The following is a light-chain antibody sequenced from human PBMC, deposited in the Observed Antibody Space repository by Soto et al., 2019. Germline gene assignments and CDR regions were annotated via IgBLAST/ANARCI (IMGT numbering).Light chain of an antibody. V-gene: IGKV1-5*03. CDR1: QSISAW. CDR2: KAS. J-gene: IGKJ2*02. CDR3: QQYNRFPCT. Sequence: DIPMTQSPSTLSASVGDGVTITCRASQSISAWLAWYQQRSGKASKLLIYKASSLQSGVPPRSSGSGSGTEFTLTISSLQPDDFALYYCQQYNRFPCTFGQGTKLEIK.